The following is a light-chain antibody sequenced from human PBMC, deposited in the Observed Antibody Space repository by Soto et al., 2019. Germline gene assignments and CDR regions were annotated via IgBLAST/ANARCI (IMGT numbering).Light chain of an antibody. CDR2: SAS. Sequence: IQLTQSPSSLSASVGDRVTITCRASQAINKFLAWFQQKPGKAPNLLIFSASTLQSAVPSRFSGGGSGTDFTLTINSLQPEDFATYYCQQLKTYPYTFGQGTKLEIK. CDR1: QAINKF. J-gene: IGKJ2*01. V-gene: IGKV1-9*01. CDR3: QQLKTYPYT.